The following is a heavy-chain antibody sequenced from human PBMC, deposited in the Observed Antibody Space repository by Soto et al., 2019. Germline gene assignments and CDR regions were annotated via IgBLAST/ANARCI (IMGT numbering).Heavy chain of an antibody. CDR2: IVVISNTA. D-gene: IGHD1-26*01. V-gene: IGHV1-69*06. CDR3: AIAIKRWEVNCCFDY. J-gene: IGHJ4*02. Sequence: QVVLLQSGAEVKEPGSSVRVSCKVSGSTFNNFAFSWVRQAPGHGPEWMGGIVVISNTADYSPRFEDRVTITADTSTNPPYMELGRLTFEDTAVYYCAIAIKRWEVNCCFDYWGQGTLVTVSS. CDR1: GSTFNNFA.